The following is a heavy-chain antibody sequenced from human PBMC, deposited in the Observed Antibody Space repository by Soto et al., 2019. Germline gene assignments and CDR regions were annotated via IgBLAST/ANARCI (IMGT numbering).Heavy chain of an antibody. Sequence: QVQLVQSGAEVKKPGASVKVSCKASGYTFTSYGISWVRQAPGQGLEWMGWISAYNGNTNYAQKLQGRVTMTTDTSTSTAYMELRSLRSDDTAVYYCARDPPPRYDYVWGSYRYAGLDYWGQGTLVTVSS. CDR2: ISAYNGNT. CDR1: GYTFTSYG. V-gene: IGHV1-18*01. CDR3: ARDPPPRYDYVWGSYRYAGLDY. J-gene: IGHJ4*02. D-gene: IGHD3-16*02.